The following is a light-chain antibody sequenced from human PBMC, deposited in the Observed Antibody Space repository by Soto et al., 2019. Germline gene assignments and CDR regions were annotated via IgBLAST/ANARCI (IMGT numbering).Light chain of an antibody. Sequence: QSVLTQPPSASGSPGQSVTISCTGTSSDVGGYHYVSWYQQHPGKAPKLMIYEVTKRPSGVPDRFSGSKSGSTASLTVSGLQAEDEADYYCSSYAGTKNVIFGGGTQLTVL. CDR1: SSDVGGYHY. V-gene: IGLV2-8*01. J-gene: IGLJ2*01. CDR2: EVT. CDR3: SSYAGTKNVI.